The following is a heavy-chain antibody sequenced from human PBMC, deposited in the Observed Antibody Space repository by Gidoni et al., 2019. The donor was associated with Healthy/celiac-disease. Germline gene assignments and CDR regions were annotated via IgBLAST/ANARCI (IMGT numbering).Heavy chain of an antibody. CDR3: ARGHPYVWGSYRRGWFDP. Sequence: QVQLQQWGAGLLKPSETLSLTCAVYGGSFSGYYWSWIRQPPGKGLEWIGEINHSGSTNYNPSLKSRVTISVDTSKNQFSLKLSSVTAADTAVYYCARGHPYVWGSYRRGWFDPWGQGTLVTVSS. CDR2: INHSGST. D-gene: IGHD3-16*02. V-gene: IGHV4-34*01. J-gene: IGHJ5*02. CDR1: GGSFSGYY.